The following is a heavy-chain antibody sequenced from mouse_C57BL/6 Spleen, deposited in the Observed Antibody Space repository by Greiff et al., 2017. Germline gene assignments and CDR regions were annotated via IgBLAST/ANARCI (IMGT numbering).Heavy chain of an antibody. Sequence: QVQLQQPGAELVMPGASVKLSCKASGYTFTSYWMHWVKQRPGQGLEWIGEIDPSDSYTNYNQKFKGKSTLTVDKSSSTAYMQLSSLTSEDSAVYYCARGGQLRRGGFDYWGQGTTLTVSS. CDR1: GYTFTSYW. V-gene: IGHV1-69*01. CDR3: ARGGQLRRGGFDY. J-gene: IGHJ2*01. D-gene: IGHD3-2*02. CDR2: IDPSDSYT.